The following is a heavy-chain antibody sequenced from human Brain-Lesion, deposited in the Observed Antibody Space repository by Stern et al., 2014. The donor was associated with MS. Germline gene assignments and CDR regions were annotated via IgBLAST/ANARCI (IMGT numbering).Heavy chain of an antibody. V-gene: IGHV1-2*02. CDR1: GYIFTGYY. CDR2: NNPNPGGT. D-gene: IGHD3-3*01. Sequence: VQLVESGAEVKKPGASVKVSCKTSGYIFTGYYIHWVRQAPGQGLEWMAWNNPNPGGTKHAQKVQGRVTVSRDTSISTAYVELSSLTSDDTAVYYCARDQRGITIFGVVTDYYYLGMDVWGQGTPVTVSS. CDR3: ARDQRGITIFGVVTDYYYLGMDV. J-gene: IGHJ6*02.